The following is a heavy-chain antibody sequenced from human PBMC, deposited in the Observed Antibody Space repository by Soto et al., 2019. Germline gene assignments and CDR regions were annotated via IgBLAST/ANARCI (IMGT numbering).Heavy chain of an antibody. CDR3: AGYYYDSSSDY. CDR2: IYHSGST. J-gene: IGHJ4*02. Sequence: SETLSLTCAVSGGSISSGGYSWSWIRQPPRKRLEWIGYIYHSGSTYYNPSLKSRVTISVDRSKNQFFLKLSSVTAADTAVYYFAGYYYDSSSDYSGQGILVTVSS. CDR1: GGSISSGGYS. D-gene: IGHD3-22*01. V-gene: IGHV4-30-2*01.